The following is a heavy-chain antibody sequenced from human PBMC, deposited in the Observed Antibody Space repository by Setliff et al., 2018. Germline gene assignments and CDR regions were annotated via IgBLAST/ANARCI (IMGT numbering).Heavy chain of an antibody. D-gene: IGHD1-26*01. V-gene: IGHV4-31*01. CDR3: ARCSGSYDAFDI. Sequence: PSATLSLTCTVSGGSISSGGYYRSWIRQHPGMGLEWIGYIYYSGSTYHNPSLKTLVTISVDTSKNQFSLKLSSVTAADTAVYYCARCSGSYDAFDIWGQGTMVTVSS. CDR2: IYYSGST. CDR1: GGSISSGGYY. J-gene: IGHJ3*02.